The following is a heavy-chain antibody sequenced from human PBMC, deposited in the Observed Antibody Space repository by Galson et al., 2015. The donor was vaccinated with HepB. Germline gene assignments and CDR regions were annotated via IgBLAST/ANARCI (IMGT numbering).Heavy chain of an antibody. J-gene: IGHJ2*01. CDR2: IIPFFGTT. V-gene: IGHV1-69*06. CDR3: ARGPYDILTCSYLPWYSDL. Sequence: SVKVSCKASGGSSSNHAISWVRQAPGQGLEWMGGIIPFFGTTNYAQKFQGRVTLTADTSTSTAYMELSSLRSEDTAVYYRARGPYDILTCSYLPWYSDLWGRGTLVTVSS. D-gene: IGHD3-9*01. CDR1: GGSSSNHA.